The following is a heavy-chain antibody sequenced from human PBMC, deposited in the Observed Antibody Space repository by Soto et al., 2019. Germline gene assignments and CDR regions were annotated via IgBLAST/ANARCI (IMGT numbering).Heavy chain of an antibody. CDR2: IISTGRT. J-gene: IGHJ4*02. D-gene: IGHD2-21*01. V-gene: IGHV4-39*02. Sequence: QLQLQESGPGLVKPSETLSLICTVSGGSVNSENHYWVWIRQPPGKGLEWISSIISTGRTYYNPSLKSRVTMSADTSKNHLSLIPLSVLAANPAVYYCARRVVNCGDCAFEFWCPVLLVTVS. CDR3: ARRVVNCGDCAFEF. CDR1: GGSVNSENHY.